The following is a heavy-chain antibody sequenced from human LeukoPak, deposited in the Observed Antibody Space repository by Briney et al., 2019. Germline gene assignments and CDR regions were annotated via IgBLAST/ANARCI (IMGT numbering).Heavy chain of an antibody. D-gene: IGHD3-10*01. CDR2: IIPIFGTA. V-gene: IGHV1-69*05. Sequence: SVKVSCKASGGTFSSYAISWVRQAPGQGLEWMGGIIPIFGTANYAQKFQGRVTITTDESTSTAYMKLSSLRSEDTAVYYCAREITMVRGARAGFDYWGQGTLVTVSS. CDR3: AREITMVRGARAGFDY. CDR1: GGTFSSYA. J-gene: IGHJ4*02.